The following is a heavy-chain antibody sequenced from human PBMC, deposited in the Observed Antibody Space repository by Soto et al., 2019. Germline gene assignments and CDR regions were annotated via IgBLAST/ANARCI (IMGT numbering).Heavy chain of an antibody. CDR3: AKDLSSGWYGSAYDAFDI. CDR1: GFTFDDYA. V-gene: IGHV3-9*01. Sequence: DVQLVESGGGLVQPGRSLRLSCAASGFTFDDYAMHWVRQAPGKGLEWVSGISWNSGSIGYADSVKGRFTISRDNAKNSLYLQMNSLRAEDTALYYCAKDLSSGWYGSAYDAFDIWGQGTMVTVSS. CDR2: ISWNSGSI. J-gene: IGHJ3*02. D-gene: IGHD6-19*01.